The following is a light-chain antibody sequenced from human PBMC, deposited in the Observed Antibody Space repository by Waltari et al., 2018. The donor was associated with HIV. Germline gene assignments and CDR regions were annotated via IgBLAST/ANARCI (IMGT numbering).Light chain of an antibody. CDR1: QNVYNN. J-gene: IGKJ2*01. V-gene: IGKV3-15*01. Sequence: ILVTQSPATMSVSPGERATLSCKTSQNVYNNLAWYQHKTGQAPRLLMSGASTRARDVPPRFTGSGSGTEFTLTINSLLPEDVAVYYCQQYKDWPPSPFGQGTKVDIK. CDR2: GAS. CDR3: QQYKDWPPSP.